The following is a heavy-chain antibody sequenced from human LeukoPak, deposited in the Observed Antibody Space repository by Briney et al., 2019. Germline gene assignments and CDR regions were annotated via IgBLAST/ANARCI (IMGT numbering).Heavy chain of an antibody. CDR1: GFTFSSYA. CDR3: AKDVTRLLYSYGV. Sequence: GGSLRLSCAASGFTFSSYAMSWVRQAPGKGLEWVSAISGSGGSTYYADSVKGRFTISRDNSKNTLYLQMNSLRAEDTVVYYCAKDVTRLLYSYGVWGQGTLVTVSS. J-gene: IGHJ4*02. D-gene: IGHD5-18*01. V-gene: IGHV3-23*01. CDR2: ISGSGGST.